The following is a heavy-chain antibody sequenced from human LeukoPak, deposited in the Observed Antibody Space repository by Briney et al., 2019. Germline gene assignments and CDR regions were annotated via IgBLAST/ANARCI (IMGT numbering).Heavy chain of an antibody. Sequence: GGSLRLSCAASGFTFSHYWMSWVRQAPGKGLEWVANIKEDGSQKYYVDSVKGRFTISRDNAKNSLFLQMNSLRVEDTAVYYCARDRGYSSFDYWGQGTLVTVSS. D-gene: IGHD4-23*01. CDR1: GFTFSHYW. V-gene: IGHV3-7*01. J-gene: IGHJ4*02. CDR2: IKEDGSQK. CDR3: ARDRGYSSFDY.